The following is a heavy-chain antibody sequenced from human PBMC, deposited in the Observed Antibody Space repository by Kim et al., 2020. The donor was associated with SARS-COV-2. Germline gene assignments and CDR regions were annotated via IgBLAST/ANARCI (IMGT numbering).Heavy chain of an antibody. CDR2: IDPSDSYT. D-gene: IGHD3-22*01. CDR1: GYSFTSYW. Sequence: GESLKISCKGSGYSFTSYWISWVRQMPGKGLEWMGRIDPSDSYTNYSPSFQGHVTISADKSISTAYLQWSSLKASDTAMYYCARDRYYYDSSGYYYLTDYWGQGTLVTVSS. V-gene: IGHV5-10-1*01. J-gene: IGHJ4*02. CDR3: ARDRYYYDSSGYYYLTDY.